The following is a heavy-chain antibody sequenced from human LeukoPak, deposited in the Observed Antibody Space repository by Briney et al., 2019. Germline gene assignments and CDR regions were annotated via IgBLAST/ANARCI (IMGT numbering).Heavy chain of an antibody. D-gene: IGHD2-2*01. Sequence: RPSETLSLTCTVSGGSISSYYWSWIRQPPGKGLEWIGYIYYSGSTNYNPSLKSRVTISVDTSKNQFSLKLSSVTAADTAVYYCAIISGYCSSTSCYPAYDAFDIWGQGTMVTVSS. CDR3: AIISGYCSSTSCYPAYDAFDI. CDR2: IYYSGST. J-gene: IGHJ3*02. V-gene: IGHV4-59*08. CDR1: GGSISSYY.